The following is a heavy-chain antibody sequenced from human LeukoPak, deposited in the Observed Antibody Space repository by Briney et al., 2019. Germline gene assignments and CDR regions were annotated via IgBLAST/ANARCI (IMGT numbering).Heavy chain of an antibody. Sequence: PGGSLRLSCAASGFTFGNYWMHWVRQAPGKGLVWVSHIKTDGSFTNYADSVKGRFTISRDNAKNTLHLQMNSLKAEDTAVYYCVRGWNGVDQWGQGTLVTVSS. J-gene: IGHJ4*02. CDR3: VRGWNGVDQ. V-gene: IGHV3-74*01. D-gene: IGHD1-1*01. CDR1: GFTFGNYW. CDR2: IKTDGSFT.